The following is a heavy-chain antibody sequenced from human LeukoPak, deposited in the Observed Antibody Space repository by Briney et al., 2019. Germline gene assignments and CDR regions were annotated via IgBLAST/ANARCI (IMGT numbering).Heavy chain of an antibody. D-gene: IGHD4-17*01. J-gene: IGHJ6*02. CDR3: ARADYDGTNYYYGMDV. CDR1: GYSISSGYY. CDR2: IYHSGST. Sequence: SETLSLTCTVSGYSISSGYYWGWIRQPPGKGLEWIGSIYHSGSTYYNPSLKSRVTISVDTSKNQFSLKLSSVTAADTAVYYCARADYDGTNYYYGMDVWGQGTTVTVSS. V-gene: IGHV4-38-2*02.